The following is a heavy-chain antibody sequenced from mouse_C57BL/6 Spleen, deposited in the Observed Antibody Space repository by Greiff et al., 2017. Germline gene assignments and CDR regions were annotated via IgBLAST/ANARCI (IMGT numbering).Heavy chain of an antibody. Sequence: VQLQQPGAELVMPGASVKLSCKASGYTFTSYWMHWVKQRPGQGLEWIGEIDPSDSYTNYNQKFKGKSTLTVDKSSSTAYMQLSSLTSEDSAVYYCASSSNYGYFDYWGQGTTLTVSS. CDR3: ASSSNYGYFDY. V-gene: IGHV1-69*01. J-gene: IGHJ2*01. D-gene: IGHD2-5*01. CDR2: IDPSDSYT. CDR1: GYTFTSYW.